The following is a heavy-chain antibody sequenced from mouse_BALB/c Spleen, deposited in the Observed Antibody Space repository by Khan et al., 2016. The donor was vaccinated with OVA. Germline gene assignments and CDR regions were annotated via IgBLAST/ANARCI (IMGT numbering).Heavy chain of an antibody. D-gene: IGHD2-2*01. CDR1: GYTFTSYY. V-gene: IGHV1-53*01. CDR2: INPSNGDT. J-gene: IGHJ3*01. Sequence: QVQLQQSGAELVKPGASVKLSCKASGYTFTSYYMYWVKQRPGQGLEWIGDINPSNGDTYFNEKFKNKATLTVDKSSSTTYMQLSSLTSEDSAFYYCTRGGYGGFASWGQGTLVTVSA. CDR3: TRGGYGGFAS.